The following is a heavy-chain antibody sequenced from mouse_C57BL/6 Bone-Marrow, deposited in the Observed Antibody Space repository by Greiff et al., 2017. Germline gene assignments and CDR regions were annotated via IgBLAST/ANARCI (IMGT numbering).Heavy chain of an antibody. V-gene: IGHV5-12*01. CDR1: GFTFSDYY. D-gene: IGHD1-1*01. J-gene: IGHJ2*01. CDR3: ARHMLLDY. CDR2: ISNGGGST. Sequence: EVKLMESGGGLVQPGGSLKLSCAASGFTFSDYYMYWVRQTPEKRLEWVAYISNGGGSTYYPDTVKGRFTLSRDNAKNTLYLQMSRLKSEDTAMYYCARHMLLDYWGQGTTLTVSS.